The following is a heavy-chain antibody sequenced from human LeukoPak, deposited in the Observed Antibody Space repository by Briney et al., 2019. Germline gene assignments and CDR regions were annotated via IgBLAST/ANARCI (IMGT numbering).Heavy chain of an antibody. CDR3: ARSYYYDSSGYPGALGY. V-gene: IGHV4-59*08. J-gene: IGHJ4*02. Sequence: SETLSLTCTVSGGSISSYYWSWIRQPPGKGLEWIGYIYYSGSTNYNPSLKSRVTISVDTSKNQFSLKLSSVTAADTAVYYCARSYYYDSSGYPGALGYWGQGTLVTVSP. CDR2: IYYSGST. D-gene: IGHD3-22*01. CDR1: GGSISSYY.